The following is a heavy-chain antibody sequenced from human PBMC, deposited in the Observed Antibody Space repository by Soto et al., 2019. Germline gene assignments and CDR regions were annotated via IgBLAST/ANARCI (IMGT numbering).Heavy chain of an antibody. CDR1: GFSIRSYD. CDR3: ARSGSRDTGVYYYYGMDV. D-gene: IGHD2-15*01. V-gene: IGHV4-59*01. Sequence: SDTHSHSYTVAGFSIRSYDLSWILPTPGKGLEWIGYIYYSGSTNYNPSLKSRVTISVDTSKNQFSLKLSSVTAADTAVYYCARSGSRDTGVYYYYGMDVWGQGTTVNVSS. CDR2: IYYSGST. J-gene: IGHJ6*02.